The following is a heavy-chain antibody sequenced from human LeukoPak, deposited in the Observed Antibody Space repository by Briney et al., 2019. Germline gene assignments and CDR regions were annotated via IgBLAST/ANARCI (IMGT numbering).Heavy chain of an antibody. V-gene: IGHV4-39*07. D-gene: IGHD3-10*01. Sequence: SETLSLTCSVSGDSISSSIYYWGWIRQPPGKGLEWIGSISYRGSTYYNPSLKSRVTISVDTSKNQFSLTLTSVTAADTAVYFCARSYHRLWGDFDYWGQGTLVTVSS. J-gene: IGHJ4*02. CDR3: ARSYHRLWGDFDY. CDR2: ISYRGST. CDR1: GDSISSSIYY.